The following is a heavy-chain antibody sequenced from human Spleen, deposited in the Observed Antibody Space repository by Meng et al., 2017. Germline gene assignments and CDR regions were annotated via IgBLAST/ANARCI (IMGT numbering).Heavy chain of an antibody. D-gene: IGHD2/OR15-2a*01. CDR3: AKDFYGSRAAVDY. V-gene: IGHV3-23*01. CDR1: GFTYNNYG. CDR2: ISASGGNT. Sequence: GESLKISCAASGFTYNNYGMIWVRQAPGKGLEWVSDISASGGNTFYADSVRGRFTISRDNSKNTLYLQMNSLRAEDTAIYYCAKDFYGSRAAVDYWGQGPLVTVSS. J-gene: IGHJ4*02.